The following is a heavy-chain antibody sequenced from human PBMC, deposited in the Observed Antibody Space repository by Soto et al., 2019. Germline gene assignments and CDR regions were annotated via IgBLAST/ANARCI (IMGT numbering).Heavy chain of an antibody. J-gene: IGHJ4*02. Sequence: QLQLQESGPGLVKPSETLSLTCTVSGDSISSGSYYWGWIRQPPGKGLEWIGSIYYSGSTYYNPSLKSRVTISVDTSKNPFSLELGSVTDADTAVYYCARGHGGITVFGAPGHFDYCGQGTLVTVSS. D-gene: IGHD3-3*01. CDR3: ARGHGGITVFGAPGHFDY. CDR2: IYYSGST. V-gene: IGHV4-39*01. CDR1: GDSISSGSYY.